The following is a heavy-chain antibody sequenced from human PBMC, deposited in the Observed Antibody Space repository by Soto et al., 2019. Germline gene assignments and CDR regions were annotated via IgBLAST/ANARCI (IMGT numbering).Heavy chain of an antibody. Sequence: GGSLKISCQGSGYSFTSYWISWVRQMPGKGLEGVGGIDPSDSYTNYSPSFQGHVTISADKSISTAYLQWSSLKASDTAMYYCAQGPSNYDNNWFDPWGQGTLVTVS. J-gene: IGHJ5*02. CDR3: AQGPSNYDNNWFDP. D-gene: IGHD4-4*01. CDR1: GYSFTSYW. V-gene: IGHV5-10-1*01. CDR2: IDPSDSYT.